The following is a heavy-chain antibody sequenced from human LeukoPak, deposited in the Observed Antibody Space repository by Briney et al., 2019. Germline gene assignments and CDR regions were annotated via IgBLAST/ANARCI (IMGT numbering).Heavy chain of an antibody. CDR2: VYTSGST. Sequence: SQTLSLTCTVSGGSISSDNYSWSWIRQPAGRGLEWFGRVYTSGSTHYNASLQSRVAISLDTSKNQFSLKLSSVTAADTAVYYCAKSLYGSGSYYNWFDPWGQGTLVTVSS. CDR3: AKSLYGSGSYYNWFDP. CDR1: GGSISSDNYS. D-gene: IGHD3-10*01. J-gene: IGHJ5*02. V-gene: IGHV4-61*02.